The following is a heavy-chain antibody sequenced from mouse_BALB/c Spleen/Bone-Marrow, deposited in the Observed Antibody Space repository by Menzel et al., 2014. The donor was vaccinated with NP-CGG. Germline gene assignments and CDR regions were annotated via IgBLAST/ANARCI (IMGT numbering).Heavy chain of an antibody. V-gene: IGHV3-1*02. J-gene: IGHJ3*01. Sequence: EVKLMESGPDLVKPSQSLSLTCTVTGYSITSGYSWHWIRQLPGNKLEWMGYIHYSGSTNYNPSLKSRISITRDTSKNQFFLQLNSVTTEDTATYYCARTGTWFAYWGQGTLVTVSA. CDR1: GYSITSGYS. D-gene: IGHD4-1*01. CDR3: ARTGTWFAY. CDR2: IHYSGST.